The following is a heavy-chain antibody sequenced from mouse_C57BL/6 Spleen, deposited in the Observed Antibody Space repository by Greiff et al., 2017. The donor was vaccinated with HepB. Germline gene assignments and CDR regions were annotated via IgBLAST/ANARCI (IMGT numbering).Heavy chain of an antibody. CDR2: ISDGGSYT. Sequence: EVQLVESGGGLVKPGGSLKLSCAASGFTFSSYAMSWVRQTPEKRLEWVATISDGGSYTYYPDNVKGRFTISRDNATNNLYLQMSHLKSEDTARYYCASREFPFYGSSYGYFGVWGTGTTVTVSS. CDR1: GFTFSSYA. V-gene: IGHV5-4*01. D-gene: IGHD1-1*01. CDR3: ASREFPFYGSSYGYFGV. J-gene: IGHJ1*03.